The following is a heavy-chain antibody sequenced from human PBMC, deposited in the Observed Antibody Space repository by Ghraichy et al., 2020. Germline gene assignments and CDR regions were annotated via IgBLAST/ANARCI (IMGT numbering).Heavy chain of an antibody. CDR2: ISAYNGNT. J-gene: IGHJ3*02. CDR1: GYTFTSYG. CDR3: ARDLRYSSGWYGANDAFDI. V-gene: IGHV1-18*01. Sequence: ASVKVSSKASGYTFTSYGISWVRQAPGQGLEWMGWISAYNGNTNYAQKLQGRVTMTTDTSTSTAYMELRSLRSDDTAVYYCARDLRYSSGWYGANDAFDIWGQGTMVTVSS. D-gene: IGHD6-19*01.